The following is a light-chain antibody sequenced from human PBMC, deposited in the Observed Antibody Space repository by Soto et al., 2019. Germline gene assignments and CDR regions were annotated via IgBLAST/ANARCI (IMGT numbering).Light chain of an antibody. CDR3: SSYRASSTTHYV. J-gene: IGLJ1*01. V-gene: IGLV2-14*03. CDR2: DVS. Sequence: QSALTQPASLSGSPGQSITISCTGTSSDVCGYNYVYWDQQHPGKAPKLIIYDVSNRPSGVSNRFSGSKSGNTASLTISGLQAEDEADYSCSSYRASSTTHYVFGTGTKLTVL. CDR1: SSDVCGYNY.